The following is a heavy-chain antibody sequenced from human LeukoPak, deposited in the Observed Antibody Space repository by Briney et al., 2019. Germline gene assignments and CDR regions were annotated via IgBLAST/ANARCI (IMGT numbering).Heavy chain of an antibody. CDR1: GFTFSSYA. D-gene: IGHD4-11*01. Sequence: GGSLRLSCTASGFTFSSYATNWVRQAPGKGLEWVSGIGAGGTFTYYADSVKGRFTISRDNSRNTLYLQMNSLRADDTAVYYCAKDPDYTTYGYYFDYWGQGTLVTVSS. CDR3: AKDPDYTTYGYYFDY. CDR2: IGAGGTFT. J-gene: IGHJ4*02. V-gene: IGHV3-23*01.